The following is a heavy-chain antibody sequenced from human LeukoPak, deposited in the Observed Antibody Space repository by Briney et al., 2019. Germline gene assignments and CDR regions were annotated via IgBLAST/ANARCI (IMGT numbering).Heavy chain of an antibody. CDR3: ARALDVDTSIDY. CDR2: ISSSGSTI. V-gene: IGHV3-48*03. J-gene: IGHJ4*02. CDR1: GFTFSSYE. Sequence: PGGSLRLSCVASGFTFSSYEMNWFRQAPGKGLEWVSYISSSGSTIYYADSVKGRFTISRDNAKNSLYLQMNSLRAEDTAVYYCARALDVDTSIDYWGQGTLVTVSS. D-gene: IGHD5-18*01.